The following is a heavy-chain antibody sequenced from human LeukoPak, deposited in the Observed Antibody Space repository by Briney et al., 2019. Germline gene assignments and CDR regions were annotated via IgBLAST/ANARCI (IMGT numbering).Heavy chain of an antibody. D-gene: IGHD6-6*01. CDR3: AKDSSSGGHYFDY. CDR1: GFTFDDYA. V-gene: IGHV3-9*01. CDR2: ISWNSGSI. J-gene: IGHJ4*02. Sequence: GGSLRLSCAASGFTFDDYAMHWVRQAPGKGLEWVSGISWNSGSIAYADSVRGRFTISRDNVKNSLFLELNSLRPGDTALYYCAKDSSSGGHYFDYWGQGTLLTVSS.